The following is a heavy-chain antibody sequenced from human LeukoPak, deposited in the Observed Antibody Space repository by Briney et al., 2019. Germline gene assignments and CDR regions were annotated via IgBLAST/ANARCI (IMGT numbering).Heavy chain of an antibody. CDR1: GYTFTSYA. Sequence: ASVKVSCKASGYTFTSYAMHWVRQAPGQRLEWMGWIIAGNGNTKYSQKFQGRVTITRDTSASTAYMELSSLRSEDTAVYYCASYDSSGYYSDYWGQGTLVTVSS. CDR3: ASYDSSGYYSDY. J-gene: IGHJ4*02. V-gene: IGHV1-3*01. D-gene: IGHD3-22*01. CDR2: IIAGNGNT.